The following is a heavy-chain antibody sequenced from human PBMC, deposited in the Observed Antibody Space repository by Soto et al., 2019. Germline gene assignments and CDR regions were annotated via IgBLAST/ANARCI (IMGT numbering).Heavy chain of an antibody. CDR2: IYYSGIT. D-gene: IGHD3-10*01. CDR1: GRSISSYY. V-gene: IGHV4-59*01. CDR3: GRVSYYCGSGSYYKTRFDY. Sequence: PSETLSLTCTVSGRSISSYYWSWIRQPPGKGLECIGYIYYSGITNYNPSLKSRASISVHTSNNQFSLKVSSVTAAVTAVYYCGRVSYYCGSGSYYKTRFDYWGQRTLVTVSS. J-gene: IGHJ4*02.